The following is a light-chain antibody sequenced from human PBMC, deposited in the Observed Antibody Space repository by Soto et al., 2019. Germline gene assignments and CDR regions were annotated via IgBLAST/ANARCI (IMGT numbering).Light chain of an antibody. CDR2: EGT. Sequence: QYALTSPASVSASPGHSITIPCTGTSSDVGSYNLVSWFQQHPGKVPKVLIYEGTKRPSGLSDRFAGSKSGTTASLTISGLQAEDEAHYYCYSYAGENLYVFGTGTKAT. CDR1: SSDVGSYNL. J-gene: IGLJ1*01. CDR3: YSYAGENLYV. V-gene: IGLV2-23*01.